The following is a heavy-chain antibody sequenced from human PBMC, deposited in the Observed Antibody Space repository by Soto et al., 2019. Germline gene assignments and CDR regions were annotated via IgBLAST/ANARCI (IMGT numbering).Heavy chain of an antibody. V-gene: IGHV3-30*18. CDR2: ISYDGSNK. J-gene: IGHJ4*02. D-gene: IGHD5-18*01. Sequence: QVQLVESGGGVVQPGRSLRLSCAASGFTFSSYGMHWVRQAPGKGLEWVAVISYDGSNKYYADSMKGRFTISRDNSKNTLYLQMNSLRAEDTAVYYCAKDRGYSYGQYYFDYWGQGTLVTVSS. CDR3: AKDRGYSYGQYYFDY. CDR1: GFTFSSYG.